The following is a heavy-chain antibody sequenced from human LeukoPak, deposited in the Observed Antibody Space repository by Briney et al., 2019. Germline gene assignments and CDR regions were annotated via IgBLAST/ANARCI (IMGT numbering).Heavy chain of an antibody. CDR2: IYSRDVT. J-gene: IGHJ6*03. D-gene: IGHD6-19*01. V-gene: IGHV3-53*01. CDR1: GFSVSSNS. Sequence: GGSLRLSCAASGFSVSSNSMSWVRQAPGKGLECVSIIYSRDVTSYADSVKDRFTISRDSDRNPLFLQMDSLRSDDTAVYYCARVLAAIALRDYHYVDVWGKGTTVTVSS. CDR3: ARVLAAIALRDYHYVDV.